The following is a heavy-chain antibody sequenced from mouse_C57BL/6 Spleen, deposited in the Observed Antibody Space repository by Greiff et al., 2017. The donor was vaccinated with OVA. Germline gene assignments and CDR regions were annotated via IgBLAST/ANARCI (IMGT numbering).Heavy chain of an antibody. CDR3: ARLGGKGGWFDV. CDR1: GYTFTDYN. J-gene: IGHJ1*03. CDR2: INPNNGGT. D-gene: IGHD1-1*02. Sequence: EVKLQESGPELVKPGASVKMSCKASGYTFTDYNMHWVKQSHGKSLEWIGYINPNNGGTSYNQKFKGKATLTVNKSSSTAYMELRSLTSEDSAVYYCARLGGKGGWFDVWGTGTTVTVSS. V-gene: IGHV1-22*01.